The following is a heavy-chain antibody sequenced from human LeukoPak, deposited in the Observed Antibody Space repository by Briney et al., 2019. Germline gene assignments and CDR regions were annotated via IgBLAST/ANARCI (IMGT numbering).Heavy chain of an antibody. CDR2: ISGSGDTT. V-gene: IGHV3-23*01. CDR1: GFTFSSYA. D-gene: IGHD3-9*01. J-gene: IGHJ4*02. CDR3: ATPGGFDWLLWGFDY. Sequence: GGSLRLSCAASGFTFSSYAMSWVRQAPGKGLEWVSAISGSGDTTYYADSVKGRFTISRDNSKNTLYLQMNSLRAEDTAVYYCATPGGFDWLLWGFDYWGQGTLVTVSS.